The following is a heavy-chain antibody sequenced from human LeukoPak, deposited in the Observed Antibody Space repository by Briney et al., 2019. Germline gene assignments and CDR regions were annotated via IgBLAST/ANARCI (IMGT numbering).Heavy chain of an antibody. CDR1: GFTVSGNY. V-gene: IGHV3-66*01. CDR2: IYSGGST. J-gene: IGHJ6*02. CDR3: AREGGDLLGETAPRDYYYYGMDV. Sequence: GGSLRLSCAASGFTVSGNYMSWVRQAPGKGLEWVSVIYSGGSTYYADSVKGRFTISRDNSKNTLYLQMNSLRAEDTAVYYCAREGGDLLGETAPRDYYYYGMDVWGQGTTVTVSS. D-gene: IGHD5-18*01.